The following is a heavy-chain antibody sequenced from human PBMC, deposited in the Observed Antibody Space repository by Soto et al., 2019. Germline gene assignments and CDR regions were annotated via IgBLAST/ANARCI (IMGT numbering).Heavy chain of an antibody. CDR2: ISGSGGST. J-gene: IGHJ6*02. Sequence: GGSLRLSCAASGFTFSSYAMSWVRQAPGKGLEWVSAISGSGGSTYYADSVKGRVTISRDNYKNTLYLQMNSLRAEDTAVYYCAKDYAYCGGDCYFDGNYGMDVWGQGTTVTVSS. V-gene: IGHV3-23*01. CDR1: GFTFSSYA. CDR3: AKDYAYCGGDCYFDGNYGMDV. D-gene: IGHD2-21*02.